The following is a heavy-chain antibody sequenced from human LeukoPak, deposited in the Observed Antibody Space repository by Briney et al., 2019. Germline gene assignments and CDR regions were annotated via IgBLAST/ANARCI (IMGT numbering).Heavy chain of an antibody. CDR3: AKDMTIYSTSWYEYFQH. CDR2: ISGSDGST. J-gene: IGHJ1*01. Sequence: GGSLRLSCAASGFTFSSYEMNWVRQAPGKGLEWVSAISGSDGSTYYADSVKGRFTISRDNSKNTVYLQMNSLRAEDTAVYYCAKDMTIYSTSWYEYFQHWGQGTLVTVFS. D-gene: IGHD6-13*01. CDR1: GFTFSSYE. V-gene: IGHV3-23*01.